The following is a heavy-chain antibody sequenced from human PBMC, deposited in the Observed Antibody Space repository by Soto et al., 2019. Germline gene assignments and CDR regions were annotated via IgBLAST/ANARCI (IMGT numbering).Heavy chain of an antibody. D-gene: IGHD2-15*01. CDR1: GYTFTGYY. CDR3: ARDSEAIVVVVAANGGNWFDP. Sequence: GASVKVSCKASGYTFTGYYMHWVRQAPGQGLEWMGIINPSGGSTSYAQKFQGRVTMTRDTSTSTVYMELSSLRSEDTAVYYCARDSEAIVVVVAANGGNWFDPWGQGTLVTVSS. CDR2: INPSGGST. V-gene: IGHV1-46*03. J-gene: IGHJ5*02.